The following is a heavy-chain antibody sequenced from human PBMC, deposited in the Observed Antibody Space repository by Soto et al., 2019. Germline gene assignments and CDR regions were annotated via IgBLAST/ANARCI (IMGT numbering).Heavy chain of an antibody. CDR2: IIPILGIA. CDR3: ASFEPITSNGFDY. J-gene: IGHJ4*02. Sequence: SVKVSCKASGGTFSSYTISWVRQAPGQGLEWMGRIIPILGIANYAQKFQGRVTITADKSTSTAYMELSSLRSEDTAVYYCASFEPITSNGFDYWGQGTLVTVSS. D-gene: IGHD2-2*01. V-gene: IGHV1-69*02. CDR1: GGTFSSYT.